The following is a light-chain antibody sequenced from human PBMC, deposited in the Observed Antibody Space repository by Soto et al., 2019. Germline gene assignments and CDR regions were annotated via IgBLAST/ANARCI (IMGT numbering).Light chain of an antibody. CDR3: CSYAGSFTYV. Sequence: QSVLTQPASVSGSPGQSITISCTGTRSDVGSGSHNLVSWYQQRPGKAPKLMIYEGTKRPSGVSHRFSGSKSGNTASLTISGLRAEDEADYHCCSYAGSFTYVFGTGTKLTVL. CDR2: EGT. CDR1: RSDVGSGSHNL. V-gene: IGLV2-23*01. J-gene: IGLJ1*01.